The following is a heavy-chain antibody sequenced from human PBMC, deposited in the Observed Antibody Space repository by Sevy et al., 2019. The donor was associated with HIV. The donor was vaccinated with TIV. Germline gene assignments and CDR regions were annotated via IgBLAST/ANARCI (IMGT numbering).Heavy chain of an antibody. Sequence: SENLSLTCAVYGGSFSGYYWSWIRQPPGKGLEWIGEINHSGSTNYNPSLKSRVTISVDTSKNQFSLKLSSVTAADTAVHYCARGRGHYYDSWGGTYFDYWGQGTLVRVSS. D-gene: IGHD3-22*01. CDR2: INHSGST. CDR3: ARGRGHYYDSWGGTYFDY. CDR1: GGSFSGYY. V-gene: IGHV4-34*01. J-gene: IGHJ4*02.